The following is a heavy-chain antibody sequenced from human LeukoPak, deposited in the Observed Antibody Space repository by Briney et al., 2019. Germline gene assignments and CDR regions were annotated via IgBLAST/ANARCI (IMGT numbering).Heavy chain of an antibody. Sequence: SETLSLTCTVSGDSFSDHYWSCIRQPPGKGLEWIGYIFYGGGTNYNPSLQSRVTISIDTSKNRFSLRLSSVTAADTAVYYCARDARFGWDYFDSWGQGTLVIVSS. CDR3: ARDARFGWDYFDS. CDR1: GDSFSDHY. V-gene: IGHV4-59*11. CDR2: IFYGGGT. J-gene: IGHJ4*02. D-gene: IGHD3-16*01.